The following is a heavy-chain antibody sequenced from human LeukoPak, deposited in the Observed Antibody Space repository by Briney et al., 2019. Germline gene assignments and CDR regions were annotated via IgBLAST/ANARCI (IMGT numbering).Heavy chain of an antibody. CDR1: GFTFSTFA. CDR3: AKAPDSSGFPSYFDS. J-gene: IGHJ4*02. D-gene: IGHD3-22*01. CDR2: LSDSAVSS. V-gene: IGHV3-23*01. Sequence: GGSLRLSCAVSGFTFSTFAMNWVRQAPGKGLEWVSSLSDSAVSSYYADSAKGRFTISRDNSKNTLYLQMNSLRAEDTATYYCAKAPDSSGFPSYFDSWGQGTPVAVSS.